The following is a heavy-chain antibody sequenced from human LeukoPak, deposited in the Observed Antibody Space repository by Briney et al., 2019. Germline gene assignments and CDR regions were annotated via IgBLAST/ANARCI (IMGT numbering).Heavy chain of an antibody. CDR2: IYTSGST. V-gene: IGHV4-4*07. Sequence: SETLSLTCTVSGGSISSYYWSWIRQPAGKGLEWIGRIYTSGSTNYNPSLKSRVTMSVDTSKNQFSLKLSSVTAADTAVYYCARDSGSYPEHYYYYYMDVWGKGTTVTVSS. J-gene: IGHJ6*03. CDR1: GGSISSYY. CDR3: ARDSGSYPEHYYYYYMDV. D-gene: IGHD1-26*01.